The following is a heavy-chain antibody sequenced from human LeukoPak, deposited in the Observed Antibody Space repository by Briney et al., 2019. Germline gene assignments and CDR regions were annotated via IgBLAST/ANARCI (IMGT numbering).Heavy chain of an antibody. CDR1: GGSFSGYY. CDR2: INHSGSI. D-gene: IGHD5-12*01. CDR3: ARMASDYDSRGNFDY. V-gene: IGHV4-34*01. Sequence: SETLSLTCAVYGGSFSGYYWSWIRQPPGEGLEWIGEINHSGSINSNPSLKSRVTISIDTSKNQFSLKLSSVTAADTAVYYCARMASDYDSRGNFDYWGQGTLVTVSS. J-gene: IGHJ4*02.